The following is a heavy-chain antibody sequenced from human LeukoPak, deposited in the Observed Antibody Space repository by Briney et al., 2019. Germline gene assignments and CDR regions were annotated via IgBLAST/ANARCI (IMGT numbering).Heavy chain of an antibody. D-gene: IGHD3-16*01. J-gene: IGHJ4*02. V-gene: IGHV1-24*01. Sequence: GASVKVSCKVSGYTLTELSMHWVRQAPGKGLEWMGGFDPEDGETIYAQKFQGRVTMTEDTSTDTAYMELSSLRSEDTAVYYCATLQPADDYVWGIHRRGFDYWGQGTLVTVSS. CDR1: GYTLTELS. CDR3: ATLQPADDYVWGIHRRGFDY. CDR2: FDPEDGET.